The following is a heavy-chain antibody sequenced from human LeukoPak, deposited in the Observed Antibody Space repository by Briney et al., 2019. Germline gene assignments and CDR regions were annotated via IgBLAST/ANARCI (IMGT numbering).Heavy chain of an antibody. CDR3: ARHPSAVAGKTFDC. CDR1: GGSIRTYY. J-gene: IGHJ4*02. D-gene: IGHD6-19*01. Sequence: ASETLSLTCSVSGGSIRTYYWSWIRQPPGKGLEWIGYIYYSGSTNYNPSLKSRVTISVDTSKNQFSLKLSSVTAADTAVYYCARHPSAVAGKTFDCWGQGTLVTVSS. V-gene: IGHV4-59*08. CDR2: IYYSGST.